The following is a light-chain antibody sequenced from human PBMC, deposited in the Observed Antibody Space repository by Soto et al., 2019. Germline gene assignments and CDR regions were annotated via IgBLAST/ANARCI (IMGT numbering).Light chain of an antibody. CDR1: QGVGSW. J-gene: IGKJ1*01. CDR2: AAS. CDR3: QQTSSNPRT. V-gene: IGKV1-12*01. Sequence: DIQMTQSPSSVSASVGDRVTITCRASQGVGSWLAWYQQKPGKAPKLLMYAASTLQSGFPSRFSGSGSGTDFTLTISSLQPEDFATYFCQQTSSNPRTFGQGTKVDI.